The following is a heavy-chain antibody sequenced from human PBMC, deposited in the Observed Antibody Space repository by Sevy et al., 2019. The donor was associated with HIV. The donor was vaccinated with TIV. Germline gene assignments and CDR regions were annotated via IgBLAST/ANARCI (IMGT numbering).Heavy chain of an antibody. J-gene: IGHJ6*02. V-gene: IGHV4-34*01. D-gene: IGHD2-15*01. CDR2: INHSGST. CDR1: GGSFSGYY. Sequence: SETLSLTCAVYGGSFSGYYWSWIRQPPGKGLEWIGEINHSGSTNYNPSLKSRVTISVDTSKNQFSLKLSSVTTADTAVYYCARGGGRPMAVVVVAATHYGMDVWGQGTTVTVSS. CDR3: ARGGGRPMAVVVVAATHYGMDV.